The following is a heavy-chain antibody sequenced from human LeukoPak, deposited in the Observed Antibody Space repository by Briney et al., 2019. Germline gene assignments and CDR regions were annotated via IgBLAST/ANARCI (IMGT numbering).Heavy chain of an antibody. CDR1: GFTFSDYY. J-gene: IGHJ3*02. CDR2: ISSSGSTI. Sequence: PGGSLRLSCAASGFTFSDYYMSWIRQAPGKGLEWVSYISSSGSTIYYADSVKGRFTISRDNAKNSLYLQMNSLRAEDTAVYYCARGSINVLRYFDWPDAFDIWGQGTMVTVSS. D-gene: IGHD3-9*01. CDR3: ARGSINVLRYFDWPDAFDI. V-gene: IGHV3-11*04.